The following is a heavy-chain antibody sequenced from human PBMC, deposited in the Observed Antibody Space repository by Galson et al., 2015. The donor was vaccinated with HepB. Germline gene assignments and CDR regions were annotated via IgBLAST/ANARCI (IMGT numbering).Heavy chain of an antibody. Sequence: SLRLSCAASGFTFNNFWMSWVRQAPGKGLEWVANIKKDGSQKYYVDSVKGRFTISRDNAKNSGYLQMNSLRAEDTAVYYCARHYDYVWGSYRIPGGYFDYWGQGTLVTVSP. D-gene: IGHD3-16*02. J-gene: IGHJ4*02. V-gene: IGHV3-7*03. CDR2: IKKDGSQK. CDR1: GFTFNNFW. CDR3: ARHYDYVWGSYRIPGGYFDY.